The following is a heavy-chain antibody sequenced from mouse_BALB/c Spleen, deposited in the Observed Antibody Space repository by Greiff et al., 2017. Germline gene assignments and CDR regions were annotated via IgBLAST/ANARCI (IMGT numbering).Heavy chain of an antibody. J-gene: IGHJ4*01. V-gene: IGHV2-9-2*01. CDR3: VRGGRLYAMDY. Sequence: VKLQESGPGLVAPSQSLSITCTVSGFSLTSYDISWIRQPPGKGLEWLGVIWTGGGTNYNSAFMSRLSISKDNSKSQVFLKMNSLQTDDTAIYYCVRGGRLYAMDYWGQGTSVTVSS. CDR1: GFSLTSYD. D-gene: IGHD3-3*01. CDR2: IWTGGGT.